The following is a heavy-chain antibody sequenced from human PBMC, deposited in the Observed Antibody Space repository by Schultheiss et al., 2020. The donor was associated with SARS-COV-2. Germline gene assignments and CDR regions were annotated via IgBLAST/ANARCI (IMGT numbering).Heavy chain of an antibody. CDR1: GGSFSGYY. J-gene: IGHJ6*02. Sequence: SETLSLTCAVYGGSFSGYYWSWIRQPPGKGLEWIGYIYYSGSTYYNPSLKSRVTISVDTSKNQFSLKLSSVTAADTAVYYCARADYGDLPDGWGQGTTVTVSS. D-gene: IGHD4-17*01. CDR2: IYYSGST. V-gene: IGHV4-34*01. CDR3: ARADYGDLPDG.